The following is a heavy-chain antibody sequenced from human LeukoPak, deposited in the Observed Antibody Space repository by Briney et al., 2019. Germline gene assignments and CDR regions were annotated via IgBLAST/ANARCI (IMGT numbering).Heavy chain of an antibody. D-gene: IGHD1-26*01. Sequence: GGSLRLSCAASGFTFSSYGMHWVRQAPGKGLEWVAVIWYGGSNKYYADSVKGRFTISRDNSKNTLYLQMNSLRAEDTAVYYCAKGPIKGANYFQHWGQGTLVTVSS. CDR2: IWYGGSNK. CDR1: GFTFSSYG. CDR3: AKGPIKGANYFQH. J-gene: IGHJ1*01. V-gene: IGHV3-30*02.